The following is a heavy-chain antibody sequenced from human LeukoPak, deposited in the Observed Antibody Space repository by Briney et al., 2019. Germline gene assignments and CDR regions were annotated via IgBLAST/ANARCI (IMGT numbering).Heavy chain of an antibody. J-gene: IGHJ6*03. Sequence: SVKVSCKASGGTFSSYAISWVRQAPGQGLEWMGGIIPIFGTANYAQKFQGRVTITTDESTSTAYMELSSLRSEDTAVYYCARANWNYNYYYYYYMDVWGKGTTVTVSS. D-gene: IGHD1-7*01. CDR1: GGTFSSYA. CDR2: IIPIFGTA. CDR3: ARANWNYNYYYYYYMDV. V-gene: IGHV1-69*05.